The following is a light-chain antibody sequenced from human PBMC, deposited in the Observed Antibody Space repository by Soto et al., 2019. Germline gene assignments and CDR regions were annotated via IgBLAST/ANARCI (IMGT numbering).Light chain of an antibody. V-gene: IGKV1-39*01. Sequence: DNQMTKSPSSRSASVGDRVTITCRASQGISSYLNGYQQKPGQSPKLLVYAASRWQSGEPSRFRGSGSGTDVTLTISMLQPEDFATYYCQQSDSNPPPCGGGTSVEL. CDR3: QQSDSNPPP. CDR1: QGISSY. CDR2: AAS. J-gene: IGKJ4*02.